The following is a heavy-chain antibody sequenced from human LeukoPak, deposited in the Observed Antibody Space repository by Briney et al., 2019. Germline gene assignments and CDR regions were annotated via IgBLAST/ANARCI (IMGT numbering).Heavy chain of an antibody. J-gene: IGHJ6*03. CDR2: IFHNGNT. D-gene: IGHD3-16*01. V-gene: IGHV4-59*01. CDR3: ARVAWSGSYVNYSYMDV. Sequence: PSETLSLTCTISGGSISTYYWSWIRQRPEKGLEWIGHIFHNGNTNYNPSLKSRVTISVDTSKNQFSLKLTSVTAADTAVYYCARVAWSGSYVNYSYMDVWGKGTTVTVSS. CDR1: GGSISTYY.